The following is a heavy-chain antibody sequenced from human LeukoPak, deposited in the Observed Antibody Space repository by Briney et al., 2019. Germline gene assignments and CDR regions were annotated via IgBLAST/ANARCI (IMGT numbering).Heavy chain of an antibody. Sequence: PSETLSLTCTVSGGSISSYYWSWIRQPPGKGLEWIGYIYYSGSTNYNPSLKSRVTISVDTSKNQFSLKLSSVTAADTAVYYCARDRRITMVRGVMSEIPADYYYGMDVWGQGTTVTVSS. CDR1: GGSISSYY. CDR2: IYYSGST. J-gene: IGHJ6*02. V-gene: IGHV4-59*01. CDR3: ARDRRITMVRGVMSEIPADYYYGMDV. D-gene: IGHD3-10*01.